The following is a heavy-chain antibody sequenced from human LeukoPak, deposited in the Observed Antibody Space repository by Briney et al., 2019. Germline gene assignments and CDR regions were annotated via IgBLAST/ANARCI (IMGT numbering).Heavy chain of an antibody. CDR3: ARHGAGPTGLRYFDWFDP. Sequence: SETLSLTCTVSGGSISGYYWSWIRQPPGKGLEWIGEINHSGSTNYNPSLKSRVTISVDASKNQFSLKLSPVTAADTAVYYCARHGAGPTGLRYFDWFDPWGQGTLVTVSS. CDR2: INHSGST. CDR1: GGSISGYY. J-gene: IGHJ5*02. D-gene: IGHD3-9*01. V-gene: IGHV4-34*01.